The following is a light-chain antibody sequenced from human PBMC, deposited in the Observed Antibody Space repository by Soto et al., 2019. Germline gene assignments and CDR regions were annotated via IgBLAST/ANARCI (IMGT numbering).Light chain of an antibody. V-gene: IGKV1-39*01. CDR3: HQSYDNPGT. CDR2: AAS. J-gene: IGKJ1*01. CDR1: QTVNNY. Sequence: DIQMTQSPSSLSASVGDRITITCRASQTVNNYLNWYQHKPGQAPKLLIYAASRLHSGVPSRFSGSGSGTHFHLTISSVHPDDVASSFCHQSYDNPGTFGQGTKVDFK.